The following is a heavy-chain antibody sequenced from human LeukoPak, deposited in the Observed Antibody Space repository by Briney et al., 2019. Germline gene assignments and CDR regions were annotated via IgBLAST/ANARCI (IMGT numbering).Heavy chain of an antibody. Sequence: PGGSLRLSCAASGFTFSSYGMPWVRQAPGKGLEWVAFIRYDGSNKYYADSVKGRFTISRDNSKNTLYLQMNSLRAEDTAVYYCAKERATVVTNYYFDYWGQGTLVTVSS. CDR1: GFTFSSYG. D-gene: IGHD4-23*01. V-gene: IGHV3-30*02. CDR2: IRYDGSNK. J-gene: IGHJ4*02. CDR3: AKERATVVTNYYFDY.